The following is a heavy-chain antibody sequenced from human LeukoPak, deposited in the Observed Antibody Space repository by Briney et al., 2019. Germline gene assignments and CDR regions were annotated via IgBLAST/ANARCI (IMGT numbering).Heavy chain of an antibody. Sequence: GGSLRLSCAASGLTFTIYGMQWVRQAPGKGLEWVAFIRDDGSKKYYADSVKGRFTISRDNSKNTLYLQMNSLRADDTAVYYCAKVIAAAGTEYFQHWGQGTLVTVSS. D-gene: IGHD6-13*01. V-gene: IGHV3-30*02. J-gene: IGHJ1*01. CDR3: AKVIAAAGTEYFQH. CDR2: IRDDGSKK. CDR1: GLTFTIYG.